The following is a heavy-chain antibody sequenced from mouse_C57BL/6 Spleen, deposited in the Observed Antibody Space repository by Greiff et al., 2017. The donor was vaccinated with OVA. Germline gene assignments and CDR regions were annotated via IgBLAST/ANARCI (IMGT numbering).Heavy chain of an antibody. D-gene: IGHD1-1*01. Sequence: VQLQQSGAELVRPGSSVKLSCKAPGYTFTSYWMDWVKQRPGQGLEWIGNIYPSDSETHYNQKFKDKATLTVDKSSSTAYMQLSSLTSEDSAVYYCAREGGSSLYYFDYWGQGTTLTVSS. J-gene: IGHJ2*01. CDR3: AREGGSSLYYFDY. V-gene: IGHV1-61*01. CDR2: IYPSDSET. CDR1: GYTFTSYW.